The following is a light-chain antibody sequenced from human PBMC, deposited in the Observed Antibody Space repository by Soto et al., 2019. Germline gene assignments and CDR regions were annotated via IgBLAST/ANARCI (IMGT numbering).Light chain of an antibody. V-gene: IGKV1-5*03. Sequence: DIQMTQSPSTLSGSVGDRVTITCRASQSISTYLAWYQQKPGKAPKLLIYKASTLKSGVPSRFSGSGSGTEFTLTISSMQHDDVATYYCQHYNSYSEAFGQGTKGDIK. CDR3: QHYNSYSEA. CDR1: QSISTY. J-gene: IGKJ1*01. CDR2: KAS.